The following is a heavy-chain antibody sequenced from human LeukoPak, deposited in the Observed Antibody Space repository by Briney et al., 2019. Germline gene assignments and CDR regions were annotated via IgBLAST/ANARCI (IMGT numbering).Heavy chain of an antibody. CDR3: ARQSGLYGSGRPDY. CDR2: INHSGST. Sequence: SETLSLTCAVYGGSFSGYYWSWIRQPPGKGLEWIGEINHSGSTNYNPSLKSRVTISVDTSKNQFSLKLSSVTAADTAVYYCARQSGLYGSGRPDYWGQGTLVTVSS. D-gene: IGHD3-10*01. J-gene: IGHJ4*02. CDR1: GGSFSGYY. V-gene: IGHV4-34*01.